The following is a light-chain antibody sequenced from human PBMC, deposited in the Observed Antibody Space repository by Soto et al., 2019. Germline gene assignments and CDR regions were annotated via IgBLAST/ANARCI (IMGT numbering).Light chain of an antibody. V-gene: IGLV1-51*01. Sequence: QSVLTQPPSVSAAPGQKVTISCSGSSSNNGNNYVSWYQQLPGTAPKLLIYDNNKRPSGIPDRFSGSKSGTSATLGITGLQTGDEADYYCGTWDSSLSAVLFGGGTQLTVL. CDR2: DNN. J-gene: IGLJ2*01. CDR3: GTWDSSLSAVL. CDR1: SSNNGNNY.